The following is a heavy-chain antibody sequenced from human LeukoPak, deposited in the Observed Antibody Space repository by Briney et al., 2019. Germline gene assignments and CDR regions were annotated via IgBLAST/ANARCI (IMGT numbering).Heavy chain of an antibody. CDR1: GFTFGDHA. CDR2: VRSRHHLGTT. V-gene: IGHV3-49*03. Sequence: GGSLRLSCAVSGFTFGDHALSWFRQAPGKGLEWIGFVRSRHHLGTTDYAASLRGRFTISRDDSKNIAYLQMYSLKTDDTAVYYCARGGSHGRHVDYWGQGTLVVVSS. D-gene: IGHD1-26*01. J-gene: IGHJ4*02. CDR3: ARGGSHGRHVDY.